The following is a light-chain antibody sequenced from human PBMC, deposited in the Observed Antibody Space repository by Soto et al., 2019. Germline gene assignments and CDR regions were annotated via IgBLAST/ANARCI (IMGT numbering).Light chain of an antibody. J-gene: IGLJ1*01. CDR3: AAWGDSLNGYV. V-gene: IGLV1-44*01. CDR1: SSNIGTNA. CDR2: NNN. Sequence: QSALTQPPSASGTPGQRVTISCSGGSSNIGTNAVNWYQQLPGTAPKLLIYNNNQRPSGVPDRFSGSKSGTSASLAISGLQSEDEADNYCAAWGDSLNGYVFVIGTNVTV.